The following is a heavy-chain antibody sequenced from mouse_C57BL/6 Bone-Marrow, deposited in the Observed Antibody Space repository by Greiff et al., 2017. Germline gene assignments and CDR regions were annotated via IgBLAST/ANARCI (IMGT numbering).Heavy chain of an antibody. J-gene: IGHJ1*03. Sequence: VQLQQSGPGLVQPSQSLSITCTVSGFSLTSYGVHWVRQSPGKGLAWLGVIWSGGSTDYNAAFISRLSISKNNSKSQVFFKMNSLQADDTAIYYCARNRGDYGSLYWYFDVWGTGTTVTVSS. CDR2: IWSGGST. D-gene: IGHD1-1*01. V-gene: IGHV2-2*01. CDR3: ARNRGDYGSLYWYFDV. CDR1: GFSLTSYG.